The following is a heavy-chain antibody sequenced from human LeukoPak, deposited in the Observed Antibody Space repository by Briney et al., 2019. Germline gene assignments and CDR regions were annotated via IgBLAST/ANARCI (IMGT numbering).Heavy chain of an antibody. Sequence: SVTVSCKASGGTFISYAISWVRQAPGQGLEWMGGIIPIFGTANYAQKFQGRVTITADESTSTAYMELSSLRSEDTAVYYCARDDVTYGDGSYSAFDIWGQGTMVTVSS. J-gene: IGHJ3*02. CDR1: GGTFISYA. V-gene: IGHV1-69*13. D-gene: IGHD1-26*01. CDR2: IIPIFGTA. CDR3: ARDDVTYGDGSYSAFDI.